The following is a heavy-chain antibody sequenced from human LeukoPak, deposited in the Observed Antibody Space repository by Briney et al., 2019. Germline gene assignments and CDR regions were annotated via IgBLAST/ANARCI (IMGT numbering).Heavy chain of an antibody. Sequence: SETLSLTCTVSGGSISSYYWSWIRQPPREGLEWIGYIYYSGSTNYNPSLKCRVTISVDTSKNQFSLKLSSVTAADTAVYYCARGTYSSGWYGAAFDIWGQGTMVTVSS. CDR3: ARGTYSSGWYGAAFDI. CDR2: IYYSGST. V-gene: IGHV4-59*01. J-gene: IGHJ3*02. CDR1: GGSISSYY. D-gene: IGHD6-19*01.